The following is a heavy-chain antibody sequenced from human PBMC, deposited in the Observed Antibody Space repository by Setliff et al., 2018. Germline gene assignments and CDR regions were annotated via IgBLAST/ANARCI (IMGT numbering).Heavy chain of an antibody. Sequence: SETLSLTCNVSGASIRNFYWTWIRQPPGKGLEWIGYVHSTGSTNYNPSLKSRVTMSVDVSKSQFSLRLSSVTAADTAVYYCARKVEQWLTPHFDYWGQGALVTVSS. D-gene: IGHD6-19*01. CDR2: VHSTGST. CDR3: ARKVEQWLTPHFDY. V-gene: IGHV4-59*01. J-gene: IGHJ4*02. CDR1: GASIRNFY.